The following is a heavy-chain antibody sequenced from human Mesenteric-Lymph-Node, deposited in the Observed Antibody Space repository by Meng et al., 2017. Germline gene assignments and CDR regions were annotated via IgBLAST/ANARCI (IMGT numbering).Heavy chain of an antibody. J-gene: IGHJ4*02. D-gene: IGHD3-22*01. CDR2: IRSTTYGRTT. CDR1: GFPFSTAW. V-gene: IGHV3-15*01. Sequence: GESLKISCAASGFPFSTAWMSWVRQAPGKGLEWVGRIRSTTYGRTTDYAAPVKGRFTISRDDSKNTLYLQMNSLKTEDTAVYYCAKTFHSDTSFDYWGQGSLVTVSS. CDR3: AKTFHSDTSFDY.